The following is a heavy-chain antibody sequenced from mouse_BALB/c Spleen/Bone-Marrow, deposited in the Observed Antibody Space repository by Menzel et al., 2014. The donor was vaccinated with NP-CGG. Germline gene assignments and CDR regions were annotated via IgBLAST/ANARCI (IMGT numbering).Heavy chain of an antibody. J-gene: IGHJ4*01. CDR2: INPNNGGT. Sequence: EVQLQHSVPERLQPGASVKISCKTSGYPFTEYTMHWVKQSHGNSLEWIGTINPNNGGTSYNQKFKGKATLTVDKSSSTAYMELRSLTSEGSAVYYCARRIPYGYAMDYWGQGTSVTVSS. V-gene: IGHV1-22*01. D-gene: IGHD2-2*01. CDR1: GYPFTEYT. CDR3: ARRIPYGYAMDY.